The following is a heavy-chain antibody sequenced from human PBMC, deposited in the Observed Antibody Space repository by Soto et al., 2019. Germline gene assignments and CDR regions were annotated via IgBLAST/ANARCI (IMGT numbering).Heavy chain of an antibody. Sequence: EVQLLESGGGLVQPGGSLRLSCAASGFTFGSYAMSWVRQAPGKGLEWVSAISGSGGSTYYADSVKGRFTISRDNSKNTLYLQMNTLRAEDTAVYYCANDPQWTIFGVVIRRFDYWGQGSLVPVSS. CDR2: ISGSGGST. V-gene: IGHV3-23*01. CDR3: ANDPQWTIFGVVIRRFDY. CDR1: GFTFGSYA. J-gene: IGHJ4*02. D-gene: IGHD3-3*01.